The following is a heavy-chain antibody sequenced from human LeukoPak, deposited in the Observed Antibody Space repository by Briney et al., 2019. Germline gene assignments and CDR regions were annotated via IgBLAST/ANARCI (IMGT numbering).Heavy chain of an antibody. CDR1: GFTFSSYS. CDR2: ISSSSSYI. D-gene: IGHD1-26*01. Sequence: GGSLRLSCAASGFTFSSYSMNWVRQAPGKGLEWVSSISSSSSYIYYADSVKGRFTISRDNAKNSLCLQMNSLRAEDTAVYYCARAWGGFSGSYSDYWGQGTLVTVSS. V-gene: IGHV3-21*04. J-gene: IGHJ4*02. CDR3: ARAWGGFSGSYSDY.